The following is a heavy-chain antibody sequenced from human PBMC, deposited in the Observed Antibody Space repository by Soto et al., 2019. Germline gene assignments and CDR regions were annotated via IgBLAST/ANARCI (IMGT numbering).Heavy chain of an antibody. CDR3: ARRALPHAFVDY. D-gene: IGHD2-15*01. CDR1: GFTVNTNY. J-gene: IGHJ4*02. CDR2: IFPDGST. Sequence: EVQLMESGGGLVQPGGSLRLSCKVSGFTVNTNYMNWVRQAPGKGLEWLSVIFPDGSTYYTDSVRDRFTISRDNSKNTVYLQMNSLRPEDTAVYFCARRALPHAFVDYWGQGTLVTVSS. V-gene: IGHV3-66*01.